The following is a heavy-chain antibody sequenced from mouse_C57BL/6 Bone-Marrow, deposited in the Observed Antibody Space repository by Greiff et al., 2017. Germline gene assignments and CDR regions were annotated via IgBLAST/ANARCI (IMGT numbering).Heavy chain of an antibody. CDR2: ISDGGSYT. J-gene: IGHJ2*01. V-gene: IGHV5-4*01. D-gene: IGHD2-5*01. Sequence: EVHLVESGGGLVKPGGSLKLSCAASGFTFSSYAMSWVRQTPEKRLEWVATISDGGSYTYYPDNVKGRFTISRDNAKNNLYLQMSHLKSEDTAMYYCARDRADYSNRYYFDYWGQGTTLTVSS. CDR3: ARDRADYSNRYYFDY. CDR1: GFTFSSYA.